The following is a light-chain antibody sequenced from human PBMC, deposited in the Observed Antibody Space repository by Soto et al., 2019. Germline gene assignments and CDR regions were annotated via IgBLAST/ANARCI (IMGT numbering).Light chain of an antibody. CDR1: SSDFGSYNL. CDR3: SSYTSSSTLYV. V-gene: IGLV2-14*02. Sequence: QSVLTQPASVSGSPGQSITISCTGTSSDFGSYNLVSWYQQHPGKAPKLMIYEGSKRPSGVSNRFSGSKSGNTASLTISGLQAEDEADYYCSSYTSSSTLYVFGTGTKVTVL. CDR2: EGS. J-gene: IGLJ1*01.